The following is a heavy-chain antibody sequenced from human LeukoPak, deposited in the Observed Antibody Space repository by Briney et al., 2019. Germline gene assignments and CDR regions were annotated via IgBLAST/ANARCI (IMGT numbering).Heavy chain of an antibody. Sequence: GASVTVSCKASGYTFTSYDINWVRQATGQGLEWMGWMNPNSGNTGYAQKFQGRVTTTRNTSISTAYMELSSLRSEDTAVYYCARGLVENWFDPWGQGTLVTVSS. D-gene: IGHD2-2*01. V-gene: IGHV1-8*01. J-gene: IGHJ5*02. CDR3: ARGLVENWFDP. CDR1: GYTFTSYD. CDR2: MNPNSGNT.